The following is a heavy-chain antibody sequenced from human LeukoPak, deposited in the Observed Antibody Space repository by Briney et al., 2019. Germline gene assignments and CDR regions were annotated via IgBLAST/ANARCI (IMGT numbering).Heavy chain of an antibody. D-gene: IGHD2-15*01. V-gene: IGHV4-59*01. CDR1: GGSISGYY. CDR3: ARGYCSSGSCYTPDY. J-gene: IGHJ4*02. Sequence: SETLSLTCTVPGGSISGYYWRWLRQPPGKGLDWIAYIYYSGSANWNPSLKSRVTISLDTSKNQFSLKLSSVTAADTAVYYCARGYCSSGSCYTPDYWGQGALVTVSS. CDR2: IYYSGSA.